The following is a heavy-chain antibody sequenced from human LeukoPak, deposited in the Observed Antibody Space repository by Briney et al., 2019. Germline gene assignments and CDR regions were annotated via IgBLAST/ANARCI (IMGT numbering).Heavy chain of an antibody. J-gene: IGHJ4*02. CDR3: AKGGSSSWDYFDH. D-gene: IGHD6-13*01. V-gene: IGHV3-23*01. Sequence: GGSLRLSCAASGFTFSSYGMSWVRQAPGKGLEWVSTISAISGSTYFADSVKGRFTISRDNSKNTLYLQMNSLRAEDTAVYYCAKGGSSSWDYFDHWGQGTLVTVSS. CDR2: ISAISGST. CDR1: GFTFSSYG.